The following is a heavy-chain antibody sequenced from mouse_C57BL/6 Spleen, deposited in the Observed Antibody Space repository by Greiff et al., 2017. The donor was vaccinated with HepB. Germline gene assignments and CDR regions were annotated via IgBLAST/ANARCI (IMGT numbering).Heavy chain of an antibody. CDR3: ARKSTGGAMDY. J-gene: IGHJ4*01. V-gene: IGHV7-3*01. CDR1: GFTFTDYY. Sequence: EVKLVESGGGLVQPGGSLSLSCAASGFTFTDYYMSWVRQPPGKALEWLGFIRNKANGYTTEYSASVKGRFTISRDNSQSILYLQMNALRAEDSATYYCARKSTGGAMDYWGQGTSVTVSS. D-gene: IGHD5-1*01. CDR2: IRNKANGYTT.